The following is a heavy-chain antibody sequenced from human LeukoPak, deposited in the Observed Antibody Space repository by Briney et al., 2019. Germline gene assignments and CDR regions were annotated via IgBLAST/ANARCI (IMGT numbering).Heavy chain of an antibody. J-gene: IGHJ4*02. CDR2: IKQDGSEK. D-gene: IGHD5-12*01. Sequence: PGGSLRLSCAASGFTFSNYGMHWVRQAPGKGLEWVANIKQDGSEKYYVDSVKGRFTISRDNAKKSLYLQMNSLRAEDTAVYYCARQGVGYDEPIDYWGQGTLVTVSS. CDR1: GFTFSNYG. V-gene: IGHV3-7*01. CDR3: ARQGVGYDEPIDY.